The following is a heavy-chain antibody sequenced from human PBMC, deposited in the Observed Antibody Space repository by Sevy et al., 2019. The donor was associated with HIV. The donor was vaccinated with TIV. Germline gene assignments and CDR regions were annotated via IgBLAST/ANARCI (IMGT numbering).Heavy chain of an antibody. CDR3: ARKSVSYSHFHY. CDR2: FGIAGDT. D-gene: IGHD1-26*01. V-gene: IGHV3-13*01. CDR1: GFTFSYYD. J-gene: IGHJ4*02. Sequence: GGSLRLSCAASGFTFSYYDMHWVRQPTGKGLEWVSGFGIAGDTYYSDSVKGRLTISRENAKNSLYLQMNSLRAGDTAVYYCARKSVSYSHFHYWGQGTLVTVSS.